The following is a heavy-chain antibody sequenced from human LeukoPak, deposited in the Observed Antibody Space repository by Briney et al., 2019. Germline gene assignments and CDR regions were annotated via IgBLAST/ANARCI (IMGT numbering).Heavy chain of an antibody. CDR1: GFTFSSYA. Sequence: GGSLRLSCAASGFTFSSYAMSWVRQAPGKGLEWVSHISAGGGTTYYPDSVKGRFTISRDNSKNTLYLQMNSLRAEDTAVYYCAKNVRWSTFDYWGQGTLVTVSS. CDR2: ISAGGGTT. CDR3: AKNVRWSTFDY. J-gene: IGHJ4*02. D-gene: IGHD4-17*01. V-gene: IGHV3-23*01.